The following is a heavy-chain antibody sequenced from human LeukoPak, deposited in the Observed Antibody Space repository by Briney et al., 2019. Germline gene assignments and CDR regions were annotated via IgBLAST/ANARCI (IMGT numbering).Heavy chain of an antibody. V-gene: IGHV1-2*02. CDR2: INPNSGGT. CDR3: ARVSRRPDNSWFDP. Sequence: ASVKVSCKASEYTFTSYYMHWVRQAPGQGLEWMGWINPNSGGTNYAQKFQGRVTMTRDTSISTAYMELSRLRSDDTAVYYCARVSRRPDNSWFDPWGQGTLVTVSS. D-gene: IGHD2/OR15-2a*01. CDR1: EYTFTSYY. J-gene: IGHJ5*02.